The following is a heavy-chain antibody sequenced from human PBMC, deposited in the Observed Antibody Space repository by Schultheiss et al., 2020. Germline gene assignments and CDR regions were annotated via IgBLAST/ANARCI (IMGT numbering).Heavy chain of an antibody. J-gene: IGHJ4*02. Sequence: ASVKVSCKASGGTFSSYAISWVRQAPGQGLEWMGWISAYNGNTNYAQKLQGRVTITADKSTSTAYMELSSLRAEDTALYYCAKDVLGIAVAGPSVLDYWGQGTLVNVSS. V-gene: IGHV1-18*01. CDR1: GGTFSSYA. CDR3: AKDVLGIAVAGPSVLDY. D-gene: IGHD6-19*01. CDR2: ISAYNGNT.